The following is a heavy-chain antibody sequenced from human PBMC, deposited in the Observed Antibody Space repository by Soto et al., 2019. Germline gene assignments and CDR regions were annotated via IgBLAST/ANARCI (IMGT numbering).Heavy chain of an antibody. Sequence: SVKVSCKASGDTFNFYTINWVRQAPGLGLEWMGRFNPILSMSNYAQKFQGRVTINADESTSTAYMELSSLRSEDTAVYYCARGGYSGYDYYFAMDVWGQGTTVTVSS. CDR2: FNPILSMS. J-gene: IGHJ6*02. CDR3: ARGGYSGYDYYFAMDV. CDR1: GDTFNFYT. V-gene: IGHV1-69*10. D-gene: IGHD5-12*01.